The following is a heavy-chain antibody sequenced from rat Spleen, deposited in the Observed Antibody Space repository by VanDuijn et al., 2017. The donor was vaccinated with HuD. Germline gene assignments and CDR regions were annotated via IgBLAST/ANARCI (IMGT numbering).Heavy chain of an antibody. CDR3: TTAGRWQPGNY. D-gene: IGHD1-11*01. Sequence: EVQLVESDGGLVQPGGSLKLSCAASGFTFSDYYMAWVRQAPTKGLEWVATISYDGSSTYYRDSVKGRFTISRDNAKSTLYLQMNSLRSEDTATYYCTTAGRWQPGNYWGQGVMVTVSS. CDR1: GFTFSDYY. J-gene: IGHJ2*01. CDR2: ISYDGSST. V-gene: IGHV5-20*01.